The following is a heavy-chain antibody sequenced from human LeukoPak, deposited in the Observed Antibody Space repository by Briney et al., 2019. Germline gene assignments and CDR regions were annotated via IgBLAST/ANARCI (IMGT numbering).Heavy chain of an antibody. CDR2: IWYDGSNK. D-gene: IGHD6-19*01. CDR1: GFTFSSYG. J-gene: IGHJ4*02. V-gene: IGHV3-33*06. CDR3: AKGIAVAANFDY. Sequence: PGRSLRLSCAASGFTFSSYGMHWVRQAPGKGLEWVAVIWYDGSNKYYADSVKGRFTISRDNSKNTLYLQMNSLRAEDTAVYYCAKGIAVAANFDYWGQGTLVTVSS.